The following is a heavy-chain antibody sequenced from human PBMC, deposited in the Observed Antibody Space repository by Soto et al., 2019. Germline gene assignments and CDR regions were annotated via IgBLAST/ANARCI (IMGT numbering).Heavy chain of an antibody. CDR3: ARGPSGDKVDS. CDR2: IYDSGRT. D-gene: IGHD7-27*01. CDR1: GGSISTVDYW. V-gene: IGHV4-30-4*01. J-gene: IGHJ4*02. Sequence: QVQLQESGPGLVKPSQTLSLTCTVSGGSISTVDYWWSWIRQSPDMGLEWVGHIYDSGRTYNNPSLESRVTMSVDTSKSQLSLALSSVSAADTAVYYCARGPSGDKVDSWGQGTLVTVSS.